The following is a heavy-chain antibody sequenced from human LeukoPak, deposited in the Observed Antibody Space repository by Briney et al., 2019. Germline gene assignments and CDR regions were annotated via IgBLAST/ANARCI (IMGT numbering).Heavy chain of an antibody. V-gene: IGHV4-59*01. Sequence: SENLSLTCTVSGGSISSYYWSWIRQPPGKGLEWIGYIYYSGSTNYNPSLKSRVTISVDTSKNQFSLKLSSVTAADTAVYYCARDDYDSSGYYSGFDYWGQGTLVTVSS. D-gene: IGHD3-22*01. J-gene: IGHJ4*02. CDR3: ARDDYDSSGYYSGFDY. CDR2: IYYSGST. CDR1: GGSISSYY.